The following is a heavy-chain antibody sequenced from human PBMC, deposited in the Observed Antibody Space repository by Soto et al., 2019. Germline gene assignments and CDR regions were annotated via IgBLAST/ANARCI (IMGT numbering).Heavy chain of an antibody. CDR1: GGTFSSYA. Sequence: SVKVSCKASGGTFSSYAISWVRQAPGQGLEWMGGIIPIFGTANYAQRFQGRVTITADESTSTAYMELSSLRSEDTAVYYCARGGGGSYSSSSLVYYFDYWGQGTLVTVSS. J-gene: IGHJ4*02. D-gene: IGHD6-6*01. CDR3: ARGGGGSYSSSSLVYYFDY. CDR2: IIPIFGTA. V-gene: IGHV1-69*13.